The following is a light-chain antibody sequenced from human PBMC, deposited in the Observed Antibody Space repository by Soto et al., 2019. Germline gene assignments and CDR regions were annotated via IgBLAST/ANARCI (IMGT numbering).Light chain of an antibody. V-gene: IGKV3-11*01. CDR2: DAS. CDR1: QSVSSN. J-gene: IGKJ1*01. Sequence: EIVLTQSPATLSSFPGDRVTLSCRASQSVSSNLAWYQQKPGQAPRLLIYDASNRATGIPARFSGSGSGTDFTLTISSLEPEDFAVYYCQQRSNWPREWTFGQGTKVDIK. CDR3: QQRSNWPREWT.